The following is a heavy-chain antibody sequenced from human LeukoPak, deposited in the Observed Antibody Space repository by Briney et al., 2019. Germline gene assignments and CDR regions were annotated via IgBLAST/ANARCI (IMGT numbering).Heavy chain of an antibody. CDR2: IYYSGST. J-gene: IGHJ3*02. Sequence: SETLSLTCTVSGGSISSGGYYWSWIRQHPGKGLEWIGYIYYSGSTYYNPSLKSRVTISVDTSKNQFSLKLSSVTAADTAVYYCARVPSGSYYAFDIWGQGTMVTVSS. CDR1: GGSISSGGYY. CDR3: ARVPSGSYYAFDI. D-gene: IGHD1-26*01. V-gene: IGHV4-31*03.